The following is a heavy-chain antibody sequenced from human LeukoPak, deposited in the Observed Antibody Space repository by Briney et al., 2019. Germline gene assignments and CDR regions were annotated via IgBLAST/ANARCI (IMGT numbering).Heavy chain of an antibody. V-gene: IGHV1-2*02. J-gene: IGHJ3*02. CDR1: GYTLTELS. Sequence: GASVKVSCKVSGYTLTELSMHWVRQAPGKGLEWMGWINPNSGGTNYAQKFQGRVTMTRDTSISTAYMELSRLRSDDTAVYYCARAAFRSAFDIWGQGTMVTVSS. CDR2: INPNSGGT. D-gene: IGHD6-25*01. CDR3: ARAAFRSAFDI.